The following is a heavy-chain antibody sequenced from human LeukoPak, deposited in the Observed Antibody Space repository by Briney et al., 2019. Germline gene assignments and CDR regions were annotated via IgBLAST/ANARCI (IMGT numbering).Heavy chain of an antibody. CDR1: GGSISSYY. Sequence: SETLSLTCTVSGGSISSYYWSWIRQPPGKGLEWIGYIYYSGSTNYNPSLKSRVTISVDTSKNQFSLKLSSVTAADTAVYYCARWRAYCSGGSCYSEGMDVWGQGTTVTVSS. J-gene: IGHJ6*02. CDR3: ARWRAYCSGGSCYSEGMDV. D-gene: IGHD2-15*01. CDR2: IYYSGST. V-gene: IGHV4-59*08.